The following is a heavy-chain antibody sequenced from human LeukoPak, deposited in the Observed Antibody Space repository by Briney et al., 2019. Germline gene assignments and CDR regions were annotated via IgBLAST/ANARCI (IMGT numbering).Heavy chain of an antibody. V-gene: IGHV3-11*01. CDR3: AKAGDGYNYWIDY. D-gene: IGHD5-24*01. CDR2: LSGTSDTI. Sequence: GGSLRLSCAASGSIFSDFYMSWIRQAPGKGLEWVSYLSGTSDTIDYADSVRGRFTISRDNAKDSLYLQMNSLRAEDTALYYCAKAGDGYNYWIDYWGQGTLVTVSS. J-gene: IGHJ4*02. CDR1: GSIFSDFY.